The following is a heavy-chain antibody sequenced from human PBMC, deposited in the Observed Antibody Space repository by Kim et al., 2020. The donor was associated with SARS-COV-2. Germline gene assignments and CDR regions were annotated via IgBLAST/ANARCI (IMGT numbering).Heavy chain of an antibody. D-gene: IGHD6-19*01. CDR2: ICWDSGSI. J-gene: IGHJ3*02. CDR1: GFTFDDYA. CDR3: AKDPSSGWYGGHAFDI. V-gene: IGHV3-9*01. Sequence: GGSLRLSCAASGFTFDDYAMHWVRQAPGKGLEWVSGICWDSGSIDYADSVKGRFTISRDNAKNSLYLQMNSLRAEDTALYYCAKDPSSGWYGGHAFDIWGQGTMVTVSS.